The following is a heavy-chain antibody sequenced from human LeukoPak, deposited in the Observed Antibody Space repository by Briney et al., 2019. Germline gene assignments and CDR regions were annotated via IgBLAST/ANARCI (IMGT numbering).Heavy chain of an antibody. CDR1: GGSFSGYY. V-gene: IGHV4-34*01. D-gene: IGHD2-15*01. CDR3: ARAPYCSGGSCYSGAFDI. Sequence: SETLSLTCAVYGGSFSGYYWSWIRQPPGKGLEWIGEINHSGSTNYNPSLKSRVTISVDKSKNQFSLKLSSVTAADTAVYYCARAPYCSGGSCYSGAFDIWGQGTMVTVSS. J-gene: IGHJ3*02. CDR2: INHSGST.